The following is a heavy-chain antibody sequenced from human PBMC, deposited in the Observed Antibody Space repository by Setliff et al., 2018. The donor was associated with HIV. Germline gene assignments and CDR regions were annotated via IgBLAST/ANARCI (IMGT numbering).Heavy chain of an antibody. V-gene: IGHV4-59*01. D-gene: IGHD3-22*01. Sequence: SETLSLPCTVSDGSISSDYCSWIRQAPGKGLVWIGYIYYSGSTNYNPSLKSRVTISVATSKNQFSLKLNSVTTADTAVYYCARSRESSGYYGVSGYGMDVWGQGTTVTVSS. CDR2: IYYSGST. CDR1: DGSISSDY. CDR3: ARSRESSGYYGVSGYGMDV. J-gene: IGHJ6*02.